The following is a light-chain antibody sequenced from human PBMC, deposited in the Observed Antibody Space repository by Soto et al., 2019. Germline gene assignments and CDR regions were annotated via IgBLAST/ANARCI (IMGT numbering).Light chain of an antibody. CDR3: QQSYSTPPT. CDR1: QSVSSN. J-gene: IGKJ5*01. CDR2: GAS. V-gene: IGKV3-15*01. Sequence: EIVMTQSPATLSVSPGDRATLSGRASQSVSSNLAWYQQRPGQAPRLLIYGASTRATGIPARFSGSGSGTDFTLTISSLQPEDFATYYCQQSYSTPPTFGQGTRLEIK.